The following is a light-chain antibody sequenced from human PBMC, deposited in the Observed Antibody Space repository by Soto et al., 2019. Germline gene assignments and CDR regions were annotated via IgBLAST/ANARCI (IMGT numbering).Light chain of an antibody. Sequence: DIVLTQSPATLSLSPGEGATLSCRASQSVTTYLAWHQQRPGQAPRLLIYDTSTRATGIPARFSGSGSGTEFTLTINSLQSEDFAVYYCQQYNNWPRTFGQGTKVDI. V-gene: IGKV3-15*01. CDR3: QQYNNWPRT. J-gene: IGKJ1*01. CDR1: QSVTTY. CDR2: DTS.